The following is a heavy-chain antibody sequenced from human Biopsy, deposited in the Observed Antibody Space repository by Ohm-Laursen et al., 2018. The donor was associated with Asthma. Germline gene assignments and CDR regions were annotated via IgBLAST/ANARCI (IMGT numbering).Heavy chain of an antibody. J-gene: IGHJ4*02. CDR2: INGGGDRT. D-gene: IGHD5-12*01. CDR1: GFTFSTHH. V-gene: IGHV3-23*01. CDR3: ARDSPSGSDLDYYYFDY. Sequence: GSLRLSCAASGFTFSTHHLSWVRQAPGKGLEWVSSINGGGDRTWYADSVKGRFTISRDNSKHTMYLQMNGLKAEDTAVYYCARDSPSGSDLDYYYFDYWGQGSLVTVSS.